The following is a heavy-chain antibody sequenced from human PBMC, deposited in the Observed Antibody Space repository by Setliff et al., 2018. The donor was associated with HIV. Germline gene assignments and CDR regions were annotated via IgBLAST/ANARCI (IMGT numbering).Heavy chain of an antibody. CDR1: GFTFTSYA. V-gene: IGHV1-3*01. CDR3: ARTPNDILTGYIPYYYYYGMDV. Sequence: ASVKVSCKTSGFTFTSYAIHWVRQAPGQSLEWMGWINAGYGNTKYSQKFQGRVTITRNTSISTAYMELSSLRSEDTAVYYCARTPNDILTGYIPYYYYYGMDVWGKGTTVTVSS. J-gene: IGHJ6*04. D-gene: IGHD3-9*01. CDR2: INAGYGNT.